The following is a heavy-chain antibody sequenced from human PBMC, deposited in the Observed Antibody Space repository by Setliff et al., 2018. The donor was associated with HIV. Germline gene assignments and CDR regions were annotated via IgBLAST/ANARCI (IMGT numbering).Heavy chain of an antibody. D-gene: IGHD3-10*01. CDR1: GQSISDYY. J-gene: IGHJ4*02. Sequence: SETLSLTCAVYGQSISDYYWSWIRQTPGKGLEWIGEINHGGDTNYDPSLKSRVTISVGSPHNHFSLKLSSVTAADTAVYYCASRRGIEFYFDIWGQGTLVTVSS. CDR2: INHGGDT. CDR3: ASRRGIEFYFDI. V-gene: IGHV4-34*01.